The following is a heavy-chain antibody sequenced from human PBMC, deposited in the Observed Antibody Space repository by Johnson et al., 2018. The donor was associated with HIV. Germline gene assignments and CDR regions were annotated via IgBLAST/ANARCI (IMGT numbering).Heavy chain of an antibody. J-gene: IGHJ3*02. D-gene: IGHD5-18*01. CDR3: ARDLDTAMVTCAFDI. Sequence: QVQLVESGGGVVQPGGSLRLSCSASGFTFSTFGMHWVRQAPGKGLEWVAFIAYDGSYKYYADSVKGRFTVSRDNSKNTLYLQMNSLRAEDTAVYYCARDLDTAMVTCAFDIWGQGTMVTVSS. CDR2: IAYDGSYK. CDR1: GFTFSTFG. V-gene: IGHV3-30*02.